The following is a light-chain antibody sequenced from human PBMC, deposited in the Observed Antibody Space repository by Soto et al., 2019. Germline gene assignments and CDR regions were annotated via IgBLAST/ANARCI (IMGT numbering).Light chain of an antibody. Sequence: EIVMTQSPATLSVSPGERATLSCRARQSVSSNLAWYQQKPGQAPRPLIYGASTRATGIPARFSGSGSGTEFTLTIMSLHSEDFAVYYCQQYNNWPPWTVGQGTNVAI. CDR1: QSVSSN. CDR2: GAS. V-gene: IGKV3-15*01. CDR3: QQYNNWPPWT. J-gene: IGKJ1*01.